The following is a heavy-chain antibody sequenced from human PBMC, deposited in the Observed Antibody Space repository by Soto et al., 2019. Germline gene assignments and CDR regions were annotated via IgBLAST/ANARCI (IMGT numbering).Heavy chain of an antibody. CDR3: ARYYPHWFDP. CDR2: IYYSGST. V-gene: IGHV4-31*03. CDR1: GGSISSGGYH. D-gene: IGHD1-26*01. J-gene: IGHJ5*02. Sequence: VQLQESGPGLVKPSQTLSLTCTVSGGSISSGGYHWSWIRQHPGKGLEWNGYIYYSGSTYYNTSLKSRVTISVDMSKNQFSLKLTSVTAADTAVYYCARYYPHWFDPWGQGTLVTVSS.